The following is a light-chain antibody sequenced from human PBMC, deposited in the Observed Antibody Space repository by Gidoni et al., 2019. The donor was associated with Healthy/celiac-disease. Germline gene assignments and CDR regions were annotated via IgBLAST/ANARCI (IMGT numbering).Light chain of an antibody. J-gene: IGLJ3*02. CDR2: EGS. CDR1: SSDVGRYNL. CDR3: CSYAGSSTLLV. Sequence: QSALTQPASVSGSPGQSITISCTGTSSDVGRYNLVSWYQQHPGKAPKLMIYEGSKRPSGVSNRFSGSKSGNTASLTISGLQAEDEADYYCCSYAGSSTLLVFGGGTKLTGL. V-gene: IGLV2-23*03.